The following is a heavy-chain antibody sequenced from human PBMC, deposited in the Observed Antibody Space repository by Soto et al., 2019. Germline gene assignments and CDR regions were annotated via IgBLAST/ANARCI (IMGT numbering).Heavy chain of an antibody. Sequence: GGSLRLSCAASGFTISGYAMDWVRQAPGKGLEYASGISWNSVSIGYANSVKGRFTISRDNAKNTLYLQMNSLRAEDMALYYCAKDIGPGIAAARIWGQGTMVTVSS. CDR1: GFTISGYA. D-gene: IGHD6-13*01. J-gene: IGHJ3*02. CDR3: AKDIGPGIAAARI. V-gene: IGHV3-9*03. CDR2: ISWNSVSI.